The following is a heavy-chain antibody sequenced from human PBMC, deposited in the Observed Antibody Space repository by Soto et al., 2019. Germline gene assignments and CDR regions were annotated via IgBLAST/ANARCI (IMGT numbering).Heavy chain of an antibody. CDR1: GFSLSRSGVG. Sequence: QITLRESGPPLVKPTQTLTLTCTFSGFSLSRSGVGVGWIRQPPGKALECLALIYWNDDKRYSPSLKSRLTITKDTPKDQVVLTMTNMDPVDTGTYYCAHSRVMDFWSGATMDVWGQGTTVTVSS. CDR3: AHSRVMDFWSGATMDV. J-gene: IGHJ6*02. CDR2: IYWNDDK. V-gene: IGHV2-5*01. D-gene: IGHD3-3*01.